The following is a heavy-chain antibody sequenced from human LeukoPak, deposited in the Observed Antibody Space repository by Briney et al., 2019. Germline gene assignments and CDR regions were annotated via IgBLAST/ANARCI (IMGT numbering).Heavy chain of an antibody. V-gene: IGHV4-39*07. J-gene: IGHJ4*02. CDR2: IYSNGNT. D-gene: IGHD4-17*01. CDR3: ARSATVTTGYFDY. Sequence: SETLSLTCSVSGGSISSTGHCWGWIRQSPEKGLDWIGSIYSNGNTHYNPSVKSRVTMSVDTSKNQFSLKLTSMTAAETAVYYCARSATVTTGYFDYWGQGALVTVSS. CDR1: GGSISSTGHC.